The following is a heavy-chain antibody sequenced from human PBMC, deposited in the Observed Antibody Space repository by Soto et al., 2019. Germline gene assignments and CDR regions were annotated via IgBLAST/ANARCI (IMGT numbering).Heavy chain of an antibody. Sequence: QVQPQESGPGLVKPSQTLSLTCTVSGAPLSSDDHYWTWIRQPPGKGLEWIGYIYYSGSTYYNPSLKSRIIISIDTSRNQFSLKLRSATAADTAVYYCARSTGRFWGQGTLVTVSS. CDR3: ARSTGRF. V-gene: IGHV4-30-4*01. CDR1: GAPLSSDDHY. J-gene: IGHJ4*02. CDR2: IYYSGST.